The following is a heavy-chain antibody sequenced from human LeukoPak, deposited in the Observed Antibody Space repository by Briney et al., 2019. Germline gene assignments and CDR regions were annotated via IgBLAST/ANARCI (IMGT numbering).Heavy chain of an antibody. Sequence: GRCLRLSCAAAGFTFSDYWMTCVRQAPGKGTECEATIKQDGSQRYDVDSVRGRFTISRDNDKNSLFLQMNGLRAEDTAVYYCARRGGSSARRSPVDYWGQGTLVTVSS. CDR2: IKQDGSQR. J-gene: IGHJ4*02. CDR1: GFTFSDYW. D-gene: IGHD6-6*01. V-gene: IGHV3-7*01. CDR3: ARRGGSSARRSPVDY.